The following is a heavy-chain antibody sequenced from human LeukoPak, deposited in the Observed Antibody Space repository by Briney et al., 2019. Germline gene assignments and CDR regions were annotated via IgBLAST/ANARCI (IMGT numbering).Heavy chain of an antibody. CDR3: ARHGYRPLWEFDY. Sequence: PSETLSLTCTVSGGSISSSSYYWGWIRQPPGKGLEWIGSIYYSGSTYYNPSLKSRVTISVDTSKNQFSLKLCSVTAADTAVYYCARHGYRPLWEFDYWGQGTLVTVSS. V-gene: IGHV4-39*01. CDR1: GGSISSSSYY. D-gene: IGHD1-26*01. CDR2: IYYSGST. J-gene: IGHJ4*02.